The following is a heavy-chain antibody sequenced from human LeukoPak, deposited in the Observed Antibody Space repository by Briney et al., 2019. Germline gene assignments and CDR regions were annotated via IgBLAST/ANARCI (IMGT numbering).Heavy chain of an antibody. D-gene: IGHD6-13*01. CDR2: IYSGGNT. J-gene: IGHJ4*02. V-gene: IGHV3-53*01. CDR1: GLNVKNNY. Sequence: PGGSLRLSCVTSGLNVKNNYMFWVRQSPVKGLEWVSIIYSGGNTFYADSVKGRFTISRDNSKNTLYLQMTSLKAEDTAVYYCARVTGYRIEDYFDYWGQGTLVTVSS. CDR3: ARVTGYRIEDYFDY.